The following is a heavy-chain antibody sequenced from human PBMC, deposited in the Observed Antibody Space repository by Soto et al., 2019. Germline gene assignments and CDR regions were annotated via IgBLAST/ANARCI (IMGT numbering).Heavy chain of an antibody. J-gene: IGHJ4*02. CDR3: ARDGRGDDY. D-gene: IGHD5-12*01. V-gene: IGHV3-33*01. CDR1: GFTLSSYG. CDR2: IWYDGSNK. Sequence: ASGGGVVQPGRSLRLSCAASGFTLSSYGMHWVRQAPGKGLEWVAVIWYDGSNKYYGDPVKGRLTLSRDNSKNTRYLQMNSVRAEDTAVYYCARDGRGDDYWGQGTLVTVSS.